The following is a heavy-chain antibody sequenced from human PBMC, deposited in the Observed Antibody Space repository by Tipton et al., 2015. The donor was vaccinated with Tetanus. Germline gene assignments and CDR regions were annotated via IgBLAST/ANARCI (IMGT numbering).Heavy chain of an antibody. CDR2: VSSGGNS. V-gene: IGHV4-4*07. Sequence: TLSLTCTVSGGSVSSYYWTWFRQPPGKRLEWIGFVSSGGNSNYSPSPTGRVSMSLDTSKQQFSLSLTSATAADTAVYYCARGWSECSSWSCSPFASWGQGTLVTVSS. CDR3: ARGWSECSSWSCSPFAS. CDR1: GGSVSSYY. J-gene: IGHJ4*02. D-gene: IGHD2-2*01.